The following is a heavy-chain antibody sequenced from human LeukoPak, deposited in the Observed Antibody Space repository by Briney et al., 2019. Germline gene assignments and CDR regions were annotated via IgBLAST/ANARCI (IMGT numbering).Heavy chain of an antibody. D-gene: IGHD5-24*01. CDR2: INPSGSRT. V-gene: IGHV1-46*01. Sequence: GASLKVSCKASGYTFTSYYMHWVRQAPGQGLEWMGIINPSGSRTSYAKKFQGRVTMTRDTSTSTVYMELSSLRSEDTAVYYCARTEMATIRSLDYWGQGTLVTVSS. CDR1: GYTFTSYY. J-gene: IGHJ4*02. CDR3: ARTEMATIRSLDY.